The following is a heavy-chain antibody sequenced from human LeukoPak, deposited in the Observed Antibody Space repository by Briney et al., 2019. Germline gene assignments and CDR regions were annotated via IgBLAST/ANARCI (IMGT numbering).Heavy chain of an antibody. CDR2: IYYSGST. J-gene: IGHJ5*02. Sequence: KPSETLSLTCTVSGGSISSYYWSWIRQPPGKGLEWIGYIYYSGSTNYNPSLKSRVTISVDTSKNQFSLKLSSVTAADTAVYYCARLSFIAAEGDWFDPWGQGTLVTVSS. CDR1: GGSISSYY. D-gene: IGHD6-13*01. V-gene: IGHV4-59*01. CDR3: ARLSFIAAEGDWFDP.